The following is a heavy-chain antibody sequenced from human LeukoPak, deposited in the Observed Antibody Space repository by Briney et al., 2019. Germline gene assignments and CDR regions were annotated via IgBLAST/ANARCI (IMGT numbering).Heavy chain of an antibody. V-gene: IGHV3-53*01. D-gene: IGHD6-6*01. Sequence: GGSLRLSCAASGFTVSSNYMSWVRQAPGKGLEWVSVIYSGGSTYYADSVKGRFTTSRDNAKNSLYLQMNSLRAEDTAVYYCASRRPKREYSSSSQSGYWGQGTLVTVSS. J-gene: IGHJ4*02. CDR2: IYSGGST. CDR3: ASRRPKREYSSSSQSGY. CDR1: GFTVSSNY.